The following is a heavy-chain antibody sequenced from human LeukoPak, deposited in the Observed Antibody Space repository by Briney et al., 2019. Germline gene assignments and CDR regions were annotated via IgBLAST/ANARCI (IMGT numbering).Heavy chain of an antibody. CDR3: ARDLVLSGGY. Sequence: GGSLRLSCAASGFTFSSYSMNWVRQAPGKGLEWVSSISSSSSYIYYADSVKGRFTISRDNAKNSLYLQMNSLRAEDAAVYYCARDLVLSGGYWGQGTLVTVSS. J-gene: IGHJ4*02. V-gene: IGHV3-21*03. CDR2: ISSSSSYI. D-gene: IGHD3-10*02. CDR1: GFTFSSYS.